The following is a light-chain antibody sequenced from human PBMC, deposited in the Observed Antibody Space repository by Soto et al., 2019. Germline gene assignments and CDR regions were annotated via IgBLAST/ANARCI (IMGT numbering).Light chain of an antibody. V-gene: IGKV1-5*03. J-gene: IGKJ2*01. CDR3: QQYNSYPYT. Sequence: DIPMTQSPSTLSASVGDRVTITCRASQSISSWLAWYQQKPGKAPKLLIYKASSLESGVPSRFSGSGSGTEFTLTISSLQHDDFATYYCQQYNSYPYTFGQWTKLEIK. CDR2: KAS. CDR1: QSISSW.